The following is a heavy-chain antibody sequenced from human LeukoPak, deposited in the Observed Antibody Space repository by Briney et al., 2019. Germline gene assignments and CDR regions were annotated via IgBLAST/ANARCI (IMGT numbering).Heavy chain of an antibody. CDR3: ASPRGSRSSGWYSIDY. V-gene: IGHV1-2*06. J-gene: IGHJ4*02. Sequence: GASVKVSCKASGYTFTGYYMHWVRQAPGQGLEWMGRINPNSGGTNYAQKFQGRVTMTRDTSISTAYMELSRLRSDDTAVYYCASPRGSRSSGWYSIDYWGQGTLVTVSS. CDR1: GYTFTGYY. D-gene: IGHD6-19*01. CDR2: INPNSGGT.